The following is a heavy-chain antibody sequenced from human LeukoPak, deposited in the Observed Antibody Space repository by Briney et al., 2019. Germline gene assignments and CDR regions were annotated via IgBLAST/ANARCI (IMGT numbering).Heavy chain of an antibody. J-gene: IGHJ4*02. CDR1: GFTFSSYA. CDR2: ISYDGSNK. V-gene: IGHV3-30*04. Sequence: GGSLRLSCAASGFTFSSYAMHWVRQAPGKGLEWVAVISYDGSNKYYADSVKGRFTISRDNSKNTLYLQMNSLRAEDTALYFCAKDFIDSGGYRVFDYWGQGTLVTVSS. CDR3: AKDFIDSGGYRVFDY. D-gene: IGHD3-22*01.